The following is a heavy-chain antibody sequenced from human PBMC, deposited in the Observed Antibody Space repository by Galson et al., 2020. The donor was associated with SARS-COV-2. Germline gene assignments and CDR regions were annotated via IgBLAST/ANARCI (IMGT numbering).Heavy chain of an antibody. CDR3: ATTPAYWNAARWRDAFDI. V-gene: IGHV1-24*01. D-gene: IGHD1-1*01. CDR2: FDPEDGET. Sequence: ASVKVSCKVSGYTLTELSMHWVRQAPGKGLEWMGGFDPEDGETIYAQKFQGRVTMTEDTSTDTAYMELSSLRSEDTAVYYCATTPAYWNAARWRDAFDIWGQGTMVTVSS. CDR1: GYTLTELS. J-gene: IGHJ3*02.